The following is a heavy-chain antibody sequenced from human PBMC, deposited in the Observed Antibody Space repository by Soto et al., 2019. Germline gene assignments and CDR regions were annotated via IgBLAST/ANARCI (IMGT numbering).Heavy chain of an antibody. D-gene: IGHD2-2*01. V-gene: IGHV3-21*01. CDR2: ISSSSSYI. J-gene: IGHJ6*02. CDR3: AREADCSSTSGFGYYYYYYGMDV. CDR1: GFTFSSYS. Sequence: GGSLRLSCAASGFTFSSYSMNWVRQAPGKGLEWVSSISSSSSYIYYTDSVKGRFTICRDNAKNSLYLQMNSLGAEDTAVYYSAREADCSSTSGFGYYYYYYGMDVWGQGTTVTVSS.